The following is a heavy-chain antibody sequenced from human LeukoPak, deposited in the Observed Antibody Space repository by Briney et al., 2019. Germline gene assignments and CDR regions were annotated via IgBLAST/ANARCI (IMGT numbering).Heavy chain of an antibody. Sequence: SCKAXXYTXTSYYLHWVRQAPGQGLEWMGVINPSGGSTTYTQNFKGRISMTTERTTSTVYMEMSSLRSEDTAVYYCTRDNVIGSTWGGFDYWGQGTLVTVSS. CDR3: TRDNVIGSTWGGFDY. J-gene: IGHJ4*02. CDR1: XYTXTSYY. CDR2: INPSGGST. V-gene: IGHV1-46*01. D-gene: IGHD6-13*01.